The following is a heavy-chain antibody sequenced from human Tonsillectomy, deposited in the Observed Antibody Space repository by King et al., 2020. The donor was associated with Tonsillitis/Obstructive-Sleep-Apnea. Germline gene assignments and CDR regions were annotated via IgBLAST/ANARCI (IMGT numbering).Heavy chain of an antibody. CDR3: TRDEGYSSSSRFDY. J-gene: IGHJ4*02. V-gene: IGHV3-49*05. D-gene: IGHD6-6*01. CDR2: IRSKAYGWTT. Sequence: VQLVESGGGLVKPGRSLRLSCTASGFTFGDYAMSWFRQAPGKGLEGVGFIRSKAYGWTTEYAASVKGRFTISRDDSKRIAYLQMKSLKTEDTAVYYCTRDEGYSSSSRFDYWGQGTLVTVSS. CDR1: GFTFGDYA.